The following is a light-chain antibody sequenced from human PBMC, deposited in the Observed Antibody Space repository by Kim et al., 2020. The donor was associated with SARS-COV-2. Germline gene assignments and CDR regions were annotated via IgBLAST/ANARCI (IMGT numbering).Light chain of an antibody. CDR1: SLRRYY. Sequence: SSELTQDPAVSVALGQTVRITCQGDSLRRYYASWYQQKPGQAPVLVIFAKNNRPSGIPDRFSGSSSGNTASLTISAAQAEDEADYYCNSRDTSGNHYVFG. V-gene: IGLV3-19*01. J-gene: IGLJ1*01. CDR3: NSRDTSGNHYV. CDR2: AKN.